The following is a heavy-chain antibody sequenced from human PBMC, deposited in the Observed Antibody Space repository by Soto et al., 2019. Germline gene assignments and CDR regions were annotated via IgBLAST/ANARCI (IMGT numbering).Heavy chain of an antibody. CDR1: GFTFNNYA. CDR3: VKDKKYDILSAWDALDI. CDR2: ISGGGGGT. V-gene: IGHV3-23*01. Sequence: GGSLRLSCAASGFTFNNYAMTWVRQAPGKGLEWVAAISGGGGGTYYADPVKGRFTISRDNSKNTLHLQMNNLRAEDTAIYYCVKDKKYDILSAWDALDIWGHGTLVTVSS. J-gene: IGHJ3*02. D-gene: IGHD3-9*01.